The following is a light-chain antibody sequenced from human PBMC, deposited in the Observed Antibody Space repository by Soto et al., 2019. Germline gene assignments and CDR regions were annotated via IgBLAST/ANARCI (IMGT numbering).Light chain of an antibody. CDR3: QQYRRSSIT. CDR2: GAS. Sequence: EIVLTQSPGTLSVSPGERATLSCRASQSVSSSYLAWYQQKRGQAPRLLIYGASSRPTGIPDRFSGSGSGTVFTLTITRLEHEDFAVYYCQQYRRSSITFGQGTRLEIK. CDR1: QSVSSSY. V-gene: IGKV3-20*01. J-gene: IGKJ5*01.